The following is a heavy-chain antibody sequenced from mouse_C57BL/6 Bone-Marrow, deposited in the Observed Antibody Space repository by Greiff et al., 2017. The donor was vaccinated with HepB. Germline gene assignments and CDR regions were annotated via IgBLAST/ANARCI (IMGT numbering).Heavy chain of an antibody. CDR1: GFTFSSYA. J-gene: IGHJ2*01. CDR2: ISSGGDYI. Sequence: EVMLVESGAGLVKPGGSLKLSCAASGFTFSSYAMSWVRQTPEKRLEWVAYISSGGDYIYYADTVKGRFTISRDNARNTLYLQMSSLKSEDPAMYYCTREGVYYFYYWGQGTTLTVSS. CDR3: TREGVYYFYY. V-gene: IGHV5-9-1*02.